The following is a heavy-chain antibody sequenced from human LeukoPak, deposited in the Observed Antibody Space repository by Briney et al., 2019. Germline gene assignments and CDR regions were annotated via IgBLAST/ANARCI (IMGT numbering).Heavy chain of an antibody. CDR3: TRARQGAVASFQH. Sequence: GSLRLSCTASGFTFGDYAMSWFRQAPGKGLEWVGFIRSKTYAGTTEYAASVNGRFTISRDDSKSIAYLQMNSLKTEDTAVYYCTRARQGAVASFQHWGQGTLVTVSS. CDR2: IRSKTYAGTT. D-gene: IGHD6-19*01. J-gene: IGHJ1*01. CDR1: GFTFGDYA. V-gene: IGHV3-49*03.